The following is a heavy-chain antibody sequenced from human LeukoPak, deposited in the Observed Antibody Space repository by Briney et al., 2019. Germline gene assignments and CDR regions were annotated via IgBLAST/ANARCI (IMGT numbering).Heavy chain of an antibody. Sequence: GGSLRLSCAASGFTVSSNYMSWVRQAPGKGLEWVSVIYSGGSTYYSDSVKGRFTISRDNYKNTLYLQMNSLRAEDTAVYYCARDDFWSGYYTGATSYYYMDVWGKGTTVTVSS. CDR2: IYSGGST. J-gene: IGHJ6*03. CDR3: ARDDFWSGYYTGATSYYYMDV. D-gene: IGHD3-3*01. V-gene: IGHV3-53*01. CDR1: GFTVSSNY.